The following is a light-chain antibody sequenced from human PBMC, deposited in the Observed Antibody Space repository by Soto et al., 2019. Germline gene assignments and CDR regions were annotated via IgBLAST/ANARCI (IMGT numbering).Light chain of an antibody. CDR1: QSISSW. CDR3: QQYNSYPLT. V-gene: IGKV1-5*03. Sequence: DIQMTQSPSTLSASVGDRVTITCRASQSISSWLAWYQQKPGKAPNLLIYKASSLERGVPSRFSGSGSGTEFTLTISSLQPDDFATYYCQQYNSYPLTFGGGTNVEIK. J-gene: IGKJ4*01. CDR2: KAS.